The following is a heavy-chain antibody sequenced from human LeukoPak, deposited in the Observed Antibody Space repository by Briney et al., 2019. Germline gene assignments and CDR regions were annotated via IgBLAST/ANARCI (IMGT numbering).Heavy chain of an antibody. CDR2: MNPNSGNT. CDR1: GYTFTSYD. CDR3: ARDAPLGASDY. D-gene: IGHD1-26*01. V-gene: IGHV1-8*01. Sequence: ASVKVSCKASGYTFTSYDINWVRQATGQGLEWMGWMNPNSGNTGYAQKLQGRVTMTTDTSTSTAYMELRSLRSDDTAVYYCARDAPLGASDYWGQGTLVTVSS. J-gene: IGHJ4*02.